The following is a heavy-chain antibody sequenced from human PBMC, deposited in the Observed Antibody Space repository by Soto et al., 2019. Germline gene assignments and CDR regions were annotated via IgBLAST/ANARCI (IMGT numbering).Heavy chain of an antibody. CDR2: IRSKAYGGTT. CDR1: VFTFVDYS. D-gene: IGHD2-2*01. Sequence: CXRLSCTGAVFTFVDYSIGWVRRAPGKGREWVGFIRSKAYGGTTEWAASVRVRFTFSRDDSKRIAYLQMNSLKTEDTGVYWCTRGTSKYGMDVWGQGTTVTVSS. J-gene: IGHJ6*02. V-gene: IGHV3-49*04. CDR3: TRGTSKYGMDV.